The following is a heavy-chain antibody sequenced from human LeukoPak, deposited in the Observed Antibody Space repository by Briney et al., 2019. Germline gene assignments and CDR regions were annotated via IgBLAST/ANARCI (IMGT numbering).Heavy chain of an antibody. CDR1: GGSISSGSYY. D-gene: IGHD3-16*01. Sequence: PSQTLSLTCTVSGGSISSGSYYWRWLRQPAGTGLEWIGRIYTSGSTNYNPSLKSRVTIPVDTSKNQFSLKLSSVTAADTAVYYCARGHMITFGGVSPGFDYWGQGTLVTVSS. V-gene: IGHV4-61*02. CDR2: IYTSGST. CDR3: ARGHMITFGGVSPGFDY. J-gene: IGHJ4*02.